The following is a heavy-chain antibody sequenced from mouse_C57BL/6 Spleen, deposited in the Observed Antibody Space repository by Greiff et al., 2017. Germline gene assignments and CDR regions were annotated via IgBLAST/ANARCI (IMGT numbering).Heavy chain of an antibody. J-gene: IGHJ3*01. CDR1: GYSITSGYD. CDR3: ARGKHYYDYDEGFAY. Sequence: EVKLVESGPGMVKPSQSLSLTCTVTGYSITSGYDWHWIRHFPGNKLEWMGYISYSGSTNYNPSLKSRISITHDTSKNHFFLKLNSVTTEDTATYYCARGKHYYDYDEGFAYWGQGTLVTVSA. D-gene: IGHD2-4*01. CDR2: ISYSGST. V-gene: IGHV3-1*01.